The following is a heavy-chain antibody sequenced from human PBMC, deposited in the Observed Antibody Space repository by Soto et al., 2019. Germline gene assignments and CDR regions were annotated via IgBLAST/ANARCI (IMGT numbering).Heavy chain of an antibody. J-gene: IGHJ3*02. CDR1: GYTLTELS. D-gene: IGHD1-1*01. CDR2: FDPEDGET. V-gene: IGHV1-24*01. Sequence: ASVKVSCKVSGYTLTELSMHWVRQAPGKGLEWMGGFDPEDGETIYAQKFQGRVTMTEDTSTDTAYMELSSLRSEDTAVYYCATAQNNWNDLDSAFDIWGQGTMVTVS. CDR3: ATAQNNWNDLDSAFDI.